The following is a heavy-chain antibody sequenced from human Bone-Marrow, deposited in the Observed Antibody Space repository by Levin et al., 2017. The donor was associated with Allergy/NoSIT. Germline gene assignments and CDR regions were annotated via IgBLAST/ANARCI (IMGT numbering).Heavy chain of an antibody. CDR3: ARGRRDDLDY. J-gene: IGHJ4*02. D-gene: IGHD5-24*01. CDR1: GGSISAGGYS. V-gene: IGHV4-61*02. CDR2: MHTSGST. Sequence: SSETLSLTCAVSGGSISAGGYSWTWIRQSPGKGLEWIGRMHTSGSTNLNPPFTGRVTMSLDASKNKFSLILTSMTAADTGVYFCARGRRDDLDYWGQGSQVTVSS.